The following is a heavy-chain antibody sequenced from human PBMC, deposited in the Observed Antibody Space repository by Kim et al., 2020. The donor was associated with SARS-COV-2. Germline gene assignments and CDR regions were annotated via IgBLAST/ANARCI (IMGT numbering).Heavy chain of an antibody. Sequence: ASVKVSCKASGYTFTDYDINWVRQATGQGPEWMGWMNPYSGNTGCAQKFQGRVTMTRDTSKSTAYMELSSLTSEDSAVYYCARGDRYCSGSSCYNYWGQGTLVTVSS. CDR1: GYTFTDYD. D-gene: IGHD2-2*02. CDR2: MNPYSGNT. V-gene: IGHV1-8*01. J-gene: IGHJ4*02. CDR3: ARGDRYCSGSSCYNY.